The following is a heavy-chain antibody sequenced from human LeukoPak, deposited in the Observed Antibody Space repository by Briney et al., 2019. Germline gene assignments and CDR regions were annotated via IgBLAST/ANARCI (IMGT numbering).Heavy chain of an antibody. Sequence: GGSLRLSCAASGFTFSSYGMNWVSQAPGKGLEWVSAISGSSGNTHYADSVKGRFTISRDNSKNTLHRQMNSLRAEDTAVYYCAKDPPTVTGVFDYWGQGALVTVPS. D-gene: IGHD4-17*01. CDR2: ISGSSGNT. V-gene: IGHV3-23*01. CDR3: AKDPPTVTGVFDY. CDR1: GFTFSSYG. J-gene: IGHJ4*02.